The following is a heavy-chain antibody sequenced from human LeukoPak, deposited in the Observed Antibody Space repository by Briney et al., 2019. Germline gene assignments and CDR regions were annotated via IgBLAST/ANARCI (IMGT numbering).Heavy chain of an antibody. Sequence: PGGSLRLSCVASGFRYSHYGMNWVRQAPGKGLVWISWIETDGSRSGYVGSVQGRFTVSRDNAKSTLYLQMNSLRAEDTAIYYCARDQVGTMPNDFWGQGTLVTVSS. J-gene: IGHJ4*02. CDR2: IETDGSRS. CDR1: GFRYSHYG. D-gene: IGHD1-26*01. CDR3: ARDQVGTMPNDF. V-gene: IGHV3-74*01.